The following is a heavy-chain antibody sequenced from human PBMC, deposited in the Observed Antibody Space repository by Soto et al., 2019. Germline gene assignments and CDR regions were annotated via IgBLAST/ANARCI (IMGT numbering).Heavy chain of an antibody. V-gene: IGHV3-23*01. Sequence: EVQLLESGGDLVQPGGSLRLSCAASGLTFSNFAMTWVRQTPGKGLEWISSITGSGYTRYADSVKGRFTVSRDNSKNTLYLHMNSLGAADAAVYHCAKDPNGDYVGAFDFWGPGTVVTVSS. CDR3: AKDPNGDYVGAFDF. CDR2: ITGSGYT. J-gene: IGHJ3*01. D-gene: IGHD4-17*01. CDR1: GLTFSNFA.